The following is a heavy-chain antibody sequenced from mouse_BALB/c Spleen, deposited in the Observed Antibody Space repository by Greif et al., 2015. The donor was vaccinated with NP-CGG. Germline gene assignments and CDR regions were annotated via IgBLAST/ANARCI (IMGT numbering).Heavy chain of an antibody. D-gene: IGHD1-1*01. Sequence: VQLQQSGAELVKPGASVKLSCKASGYTFTSYYMYWVKQRPGQGLEWIGEINPSNGGTNFNEKFKSKATLTVDKSSSTAYMQLSSLTSEDSAVYYCTRSKFYGSPFDYWGQGTTLTVSS. CDR2: INPSNGGT. V-gene: IGHV1S81*02. J-gene: IGHJ2*01. CDR1: GYTFTSYY. CDR3: TRSKFYGSPFDY.